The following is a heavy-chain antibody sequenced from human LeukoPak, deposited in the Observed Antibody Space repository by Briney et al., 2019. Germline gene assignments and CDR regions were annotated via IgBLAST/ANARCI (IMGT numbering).Heavy chain of an antibody. CDR2: IYDSAST. Sequence: SETLSLTCAVSGYSISSGYYWGWSRQPPGEGLGWIGIIYDSASTSLNPSLKPRAPLSVHPSQTQFSLNLSSVTAADTAVYYCPREIRYCSSTSCYGGYAIVVWGKGTPVTVSS. V-gene: IGHV4-38-2*01. D-gene: IGHD2-2*01. CDR1: GYSISSGYY. J-gene: IGHJ6*04. CDR3: PREIRYCSSTSCYGGYAIVV.